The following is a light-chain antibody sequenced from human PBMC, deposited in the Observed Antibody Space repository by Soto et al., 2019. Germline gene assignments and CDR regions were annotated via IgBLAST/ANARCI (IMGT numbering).Light chain of an antibody. Sequence: DIQMPQSPSALSAAVEDTVTITCRASQRISSWLAWYQQKPGKAPMLRLYKGSSLESGVPSRFNGSGSEAEVTLTVCSLQPVDFSTYYCQQYYSHSGPFGKGTNVDSK. CDR2: KGS. J-gene: IGKJ1*01. CDR3: QQYYSHSGP. V-gene: IGKV1-5*03. CDR1: QRISSW.